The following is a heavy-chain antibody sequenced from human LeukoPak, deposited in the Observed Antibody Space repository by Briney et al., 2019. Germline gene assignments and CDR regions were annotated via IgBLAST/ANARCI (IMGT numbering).Heavy chain of an antibody. Sequence: GGFLRLSCAASGFTFSSYEMNWVRQAPGKGLEWVSYISSSGSTIYYADSVKGRFTISRDNAKNSLYLQMNSLRAEDTAVYYCARFYYGSGSPLDYWGQGTLVTVSS. CDR1: GFTFSSYE. V-gene: IGHV3-48*03. CDR3: ARFYYGSGSPLDY. D-gene: IGHD3-10*01. J-gene: IGHJ4*02. CDR2: ISSSGSTI.